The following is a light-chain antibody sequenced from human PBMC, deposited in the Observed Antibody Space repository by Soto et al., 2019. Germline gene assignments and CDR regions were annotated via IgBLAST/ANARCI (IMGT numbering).Light chain of an antibody. CDR3: QKYNSAPWT. Sequence: DIQMTQSPSSLSASVGARVTITSRASKGISNYLAWYQQKPGKVPKLLIYAASTLQSGVPSRFSGSGSGTDFTLTISSLQPEDVAIYYCQKYNSAPWTFGQGTKVEIK. CDR2: AAS. V-gene: IGKV1-27*01. J-gene: IGKJ1*01. CDR1: KGISNY.